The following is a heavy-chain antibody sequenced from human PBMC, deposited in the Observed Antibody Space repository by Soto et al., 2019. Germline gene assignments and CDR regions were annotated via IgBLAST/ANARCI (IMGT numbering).Heavy chain of an antibody. D-gene: IGHD2-8*02. Sequence: QVQLVESGGGVVQPGRSLRLSCAASRFTFSSYGMHWVRQAPGKGLEWVAAISYDGSNKNYADSVKGRFTISRHNSKNTLYLQMDGLRGEDTAVYHCAKGLVGYVFGVQDDHYGMDVLGQGTKVTVSS. CDR3: AKGLVGYVFGVQDDHYGMDV. V-gene: IGHV3-30*18. CDR2: ISYDGSNK. CDR1: RFTFSSYG. J-gene: IGHJ6*02.